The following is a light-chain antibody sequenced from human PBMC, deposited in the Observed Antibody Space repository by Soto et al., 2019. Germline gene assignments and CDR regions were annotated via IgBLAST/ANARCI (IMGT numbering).Light chain of an antibody. V-gene: IGKV3-20*01. J-gene: IGKJ1*01. CDR1: QRVSNNY. Sequence: EMVFTQSPGTLSLSPGERGTLSCRASQRVSNNYLAWYQQKPGQAPRLLIYGASNRATGIPDRFSGSGSGTDFTLTISXLGPEDFAVYYCQQYGSSGTFGQGTKVDSK. CDR2: GAS. CDR3: QQYGSSGT.